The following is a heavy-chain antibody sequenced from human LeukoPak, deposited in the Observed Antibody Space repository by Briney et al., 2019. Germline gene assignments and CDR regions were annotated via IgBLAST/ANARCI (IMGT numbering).Heavy chain of an antibody. CDR2: SSSSGSTI. J-gene: IGHJ4*02. CDR3: ARRRDFIDY. Sequence: PGRSLRLSCAASGFTLSDYYMSWIRQAPGKGLKWVSYSSSSGSTIYYADSVKGRFAISRDNAKNSLYLQMNSLRAEDTAVYYCARRRDFIDYWGQGTLVTVSS. CDR1: GFTLSDYY. V-gene: IGHV3-11*01. D-gene: IGHD3/OR15-3a*01.